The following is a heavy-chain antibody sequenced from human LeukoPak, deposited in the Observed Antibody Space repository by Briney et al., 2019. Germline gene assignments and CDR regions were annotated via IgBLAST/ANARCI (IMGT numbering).Heavy chain of an antibody. CDR2: ISYDGSNK. J-gene: IGHJ3*02. CDR1: GFTFSSYA. Sequence: PGGSLRLSCAASGFTFSSYAMHWVRQAPGKGLEWVAVISYDGSNKYYADSVKGRFTISRDNSKNTLYLQMNSLRAEDTAVYYCARGYCSSTSCYRMMGAFDIWGQGTMVTVSS. D-gene: IGHD2-2*01. V-gene: IGHV3-30-3*01. CDR3: ARGYCSSTSCYRMMGAFDI.